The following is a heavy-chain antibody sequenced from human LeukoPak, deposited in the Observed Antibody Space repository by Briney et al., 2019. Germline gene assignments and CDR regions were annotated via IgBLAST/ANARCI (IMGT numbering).Heavy chain of an antibody. Sequence: QPGGSLRLSCAASGFTFSSYAMHWVRQAPGKGLEYVSAISSNGGSTYYANSVKGRFTISRDNSKNTLYLQMGSLRAEDMAVYYCARLHVDTAMVSGGMDVWGQGTTGTVSS. CDR2: ISSNGGST. CDR1: GFTFSSYA. CDR3: ARLHVDTAMVSGGMDV. J-gene: IGHJ6*02. D-gene: IGHD5-18*01. V-gene: IGHV3-64*01.